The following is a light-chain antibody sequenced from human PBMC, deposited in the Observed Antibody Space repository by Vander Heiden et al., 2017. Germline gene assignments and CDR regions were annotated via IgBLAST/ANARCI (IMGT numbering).Light chain of an antibody. J-gene: IGLJ1*01. Sequence: QSALTQPRSVSGSPGQSVTISCTGTSSDVGGYNYVSWYQQHPGKAPKLMIYDVSKRPSGVPDRFSGSKSGNTDSLTISGLQAEDEADYYCCSYAGSYTYVFGTGTQVTVL. V-gene: IGLV2-11*01. CDR2: DVS. CDR1: SSDVGGYNY. CDR3: CSYAGSYTYV.